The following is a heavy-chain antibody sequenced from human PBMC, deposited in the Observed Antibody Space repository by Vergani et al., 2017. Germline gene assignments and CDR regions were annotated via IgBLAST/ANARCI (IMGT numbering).Heavy chain of an antibody. CDR3: AKDRGEVGATFWFDP. CDR2: ISGSGGST. J-gene: IGHJ5*02. Sequence: EVQLLESGGGLVQPGGSLRLSCAASGFTFNNYAMSWVRQAPGKGLEWVSAISGSGGSTYYADSVKGRFTISRDNSKNTLYLQMNSLRAEDTAVYYCAKDRGEVGATFWFDPWGQGTLVTVSS. V-gene: IGHV3-23*01. CDR1: GFTFNNYA. D-gene: IGHD1-26*01.